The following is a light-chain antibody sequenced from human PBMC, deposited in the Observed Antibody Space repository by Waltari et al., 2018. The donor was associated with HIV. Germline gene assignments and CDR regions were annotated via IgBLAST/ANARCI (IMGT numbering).Light chain of an antibody. J-gene: IGLJ2*01. Sequence: QSALTQPPSASGSPGQSVTISCTGTSSDIVGYNYFSWYQQPPGKAPKLIMTEVTKRPSGVPDRFSGSKSGNTASLTVSGLQAEDEAHYYCSSYAPTNNFYVLFGGGTALTVL. CDR3: SSYAPTNNFYVL. CDR2: EVT. CDR1: SSDIVGYNY. V-gene: IGLV2-8*01.